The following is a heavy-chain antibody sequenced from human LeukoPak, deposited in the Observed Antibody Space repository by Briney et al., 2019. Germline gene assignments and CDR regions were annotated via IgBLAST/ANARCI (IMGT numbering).Heavy chain of an antibody. J-gene: IGHJ4*02. V-gene: IGHV3-23*01. Sequence: GGSLRLSCAASGFTFSSYAMSWVRQAPGKGLEWASAISGSGGSTYYADSVKGRFTISRDNSKNTLYLQMNSLRAEDTAVYYCSRPQTHTPEHYFDYWGQGTLVTVSS. D-gene: IGHD1-1*01. CDR2: ISGSGGST. CDR3: SRPQTHTPEHYFDY. CDR1: GFTFSSYA.